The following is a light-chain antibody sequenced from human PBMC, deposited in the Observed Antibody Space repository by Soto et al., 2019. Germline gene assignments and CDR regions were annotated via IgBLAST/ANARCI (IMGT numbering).Light chain of an antibody. CDR3: QLYGSSLMFS. CDR2: AAS. Sequence: EIVLTQSPGTLSLSPGEGATLSCRASQSISSSYLAWYQQKPGQAPRLLIYAASSRATGIPDRFSGSGSGTDFTLTISRLEPEDVAVYYCQLYGSSLMFSFGQGTKLEIK. CDR1: QSISSSY. V-gene: IGKV3-20*01. J-gene: IGKJ2*01.